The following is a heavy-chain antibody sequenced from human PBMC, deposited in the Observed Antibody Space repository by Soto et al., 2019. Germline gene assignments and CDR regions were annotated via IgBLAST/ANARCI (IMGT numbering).Heavy chain of an antibody. CDR2: IWYDGSNK. V-gene: IGHV3-33*01. J-gene: IGHJ4*02. CDR1: GFTFSSYG. D-gene: IGHD4-17*01. Sequence: GGSLRLSCAASGFTFSSYGMHWVRQAPGKGLEWVAVIWYDGSNKYYADSVKGRFTISRDNSKNTLYLQMNSLRAEDTAVYYCARAKGDYDPYYFDYWGQGTLVTVSS. CDR3: ARAKGDYDPYYFDY.